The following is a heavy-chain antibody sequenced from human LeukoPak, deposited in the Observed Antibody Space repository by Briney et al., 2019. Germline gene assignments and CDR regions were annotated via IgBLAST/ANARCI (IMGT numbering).Heavy chain of an antibody. V-gene: IGHV3-30*02. CDR1: GFTFSSSG. CDR3: AKGRLEYFDY. J-gene: IGHJ4*02. Sequence: GGSLRLSCAASGFTFSSSGMHWVRQAPGKGLEWVAFIRYDGSNKYYADSVKGRFTISRDNSKNTLYPQMNSLRAEDTAVYYCAKGRLEYFDYWGQGTLVTVSS. D-gene: IGHD6-6*01. CDR2: IRYDGSNK.